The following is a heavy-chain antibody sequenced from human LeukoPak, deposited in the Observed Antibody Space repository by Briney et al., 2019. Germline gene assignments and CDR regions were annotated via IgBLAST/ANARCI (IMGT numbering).Heavy chain of an antibody. Sequence: PSETLSLTCAVSGGSISSGGYSWSWIRQPPGKGLEWIGYIYHSGSTYYNPSLKSRVTISVDRSKNQFSLKLSSVTAGDTAVYYCARGGDYYGSGSAFDIWGQGAMVTVSS. D-gene: IGHD3-10*01. CDR3: ARGGDYYGSGSAFDI. CDR1: GGSISSGGYS. J-gene: IGHJ3*02. V-gene: IGHV4-30-2*01. CDR2: IYHSGST.